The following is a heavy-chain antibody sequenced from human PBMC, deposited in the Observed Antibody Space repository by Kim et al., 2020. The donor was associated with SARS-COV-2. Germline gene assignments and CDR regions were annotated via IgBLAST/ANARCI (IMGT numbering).Heavy chain of an antibody. CDR2: ISSSSYI. CDR1: GFTFSSYS. D-gene: IGHD4-17*01. V-gene: IGHV3-21*01. CDR3: ARDRAVPLYGDYGEDWFDP. Sequence: GGSLRLSCAASGFTFSSYSMNWVRQAPGKGLEWVSSISSSSYIYYADSVKGRFTISRDNAKNSLYLQMNSLRAEDTAVYYCARDRAVPLYGDYGEDWFDPWGQGTLVTVSS. J-gene: IGHJ5*02.